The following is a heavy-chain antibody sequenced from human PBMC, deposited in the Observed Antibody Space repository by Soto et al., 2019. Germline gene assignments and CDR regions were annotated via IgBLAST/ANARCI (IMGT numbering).Heavy chain of an antibody. CDR3: ARRGTDTMCGCDGLAV. V-gene: IGHV3-13*01. CDR1: GFTVSTYD. J-gene: IGHJ3*01. CDR2: LIVDGDK. Sequence: EVLLVESGGGLVQPGGSLRLSCTTSGFTVSTYDMHWVRQGAGKGLEWVSGLIVDGDKFYPDSGKGRFIISRENAKNSLDLQMDSLRVEDTAVSYCARRGTDTMCGCDGLAVWGQGTKVTFSS. D-gene: IGHD1-1*01.